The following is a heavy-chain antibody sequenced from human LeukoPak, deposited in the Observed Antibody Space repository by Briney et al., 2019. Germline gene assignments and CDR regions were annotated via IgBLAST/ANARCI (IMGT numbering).Heavy chain of an antibody. D-gene: IGHD4-11*01. CDR1: GFTFSSYD. Sequence: PGGSLRLSCAASGFTFSSYDMNWVRQAPGKGLEWISYISSTSRTMYYADSVKGRFTISRDNAKNSLSLQMNSLRAEDTAVYYCASDHSNYVRTSDYWGQGTLVTVSS. CDR2: ISSTSRTM. J-gene: IGHJ4*02. CDR3: ASDHSNYVRTSDY. V-gene: IGHV3-48*01.